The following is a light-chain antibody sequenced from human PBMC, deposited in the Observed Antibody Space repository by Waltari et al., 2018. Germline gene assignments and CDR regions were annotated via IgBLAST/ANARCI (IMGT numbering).Light chain of an antibody. J-gene: IGKJ4*01. V-gene: IGKV3-15*01. Sequence: EIVMTQSPATLSVSPGERAPLSCRASQSVSSNLAWYQQKPGQAPRLLIYGASTRATGSPARFSGSGSGTEFTLTISSLQSEDFAVYYCQQYNNWPLTFGGGTKVEIK. CDR1: QSVSSN. CDR3: QQYNNWPLT. CDR2: GAS.